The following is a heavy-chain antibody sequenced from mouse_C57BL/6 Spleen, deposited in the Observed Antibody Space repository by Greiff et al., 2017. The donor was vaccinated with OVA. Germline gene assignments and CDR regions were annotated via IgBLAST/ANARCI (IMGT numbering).Heavy chain of an antibody. CDR2: IYWDDDK. CDR1: GFSLSTSGMG. V-gene: IGHV8-12*01. J-gene: IGHJ4*01. Sequence: QVTLKESGPGILQSSQTLSLTCSFSGFSLSTSGMGVSWIRQPSGKGLEWLAHIYWDDDKRYNPSLKSRLTISKDTSRNQVFLKITSVDTADTATYYCARSSMVKDAMDYWGQGTSVTVSS. CDR3: ARSSMVKDAMDY. D-gene: IGHD2-2*01.